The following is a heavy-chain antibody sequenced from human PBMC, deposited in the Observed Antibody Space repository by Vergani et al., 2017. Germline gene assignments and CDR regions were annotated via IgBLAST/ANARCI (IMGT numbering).Heavy chain of an antibody. CDR1: GYTLTELS. V-gene: IGHV1-24*01. J-gene: IGHJ6*02. Sequence: QVQLVQSGAEVKKPGASVKVSCKVSGYTLTELSMHWVRQAPGKGLEWMGGFDPEDGETIYAQKFQGRVTMTRDTSISTAYMELSRLRSDDTAVYYCARDHGIAARGGMDYYYGMDVWGQGTTVTVSS. D-gene: IGHD6-6*01. CDR3: ARDHGIAARGGMDYYYGMDV. CDR2: FDPEDGET.